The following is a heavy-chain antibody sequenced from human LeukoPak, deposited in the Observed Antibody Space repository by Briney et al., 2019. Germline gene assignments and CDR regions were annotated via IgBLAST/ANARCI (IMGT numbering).Heavy chain of an antibody. J-gene: IGHJ4*02. V-gene: IGHV3-23*01. CDR3: VKESTSSGYYYAPDY. D-gene: IGHD3-22*01. CDR2: ISGSGATT. CDR1: GFSFRTYA. Sequence: QPGGSVRLFCAASGFSFRTYAMTWVRQAPGKGVEWVSSISGSGATTYNAGPLKGRFTISRDNSENTLYLQMNSLRAEDTAVYYCVKESTSSGYYYAPDYWGQGTLVTVS.